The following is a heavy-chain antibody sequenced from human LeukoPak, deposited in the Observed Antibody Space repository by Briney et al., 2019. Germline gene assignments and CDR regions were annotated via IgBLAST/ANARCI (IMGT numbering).Heavy chain of an antibody. CDR2: IKSKTDDGTT. CDR3: TRDISDTAMVFFDY. J-gene: IGHJ4*02. D-gene: IGHD5-18*01. Sequence: GGSLRLSCAASGFTFSNAWMSWVRQAPGKGLKWVGRIKSKTDDGTTDYAAPVKGRFTISRDDSKNTLYLQMNSLKTEDTAVYYCTRDISDTAMVFFDYWGQGTLVTVSS. CDR1: GFTFSNAW. V-gene: IGHV3-15*01.